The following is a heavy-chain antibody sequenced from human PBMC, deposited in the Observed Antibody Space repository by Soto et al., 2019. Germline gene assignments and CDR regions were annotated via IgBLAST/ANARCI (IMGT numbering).Heavy chain of an antibody. CDR3: AREWDNKSEHSSGWYDDF. J-gene: IGHJ4*02. Sequence: QVQLVQSGAEVKKPGASVKVSCKASGYTFSSYGISWVRQAPGQGLEWMGWISGYSGHTYYAQKFQGRVTMTTDTXTXTXXRELRSLRSDDTAVYYCAREWDNKSEHSSGWYDDFWGQGTLVTVSS. V-gene: IGHV1-18*01. CDR2: ISGYSGHT. D-gene: IGHD6-19*01. CDR1: GYTFSSYG.